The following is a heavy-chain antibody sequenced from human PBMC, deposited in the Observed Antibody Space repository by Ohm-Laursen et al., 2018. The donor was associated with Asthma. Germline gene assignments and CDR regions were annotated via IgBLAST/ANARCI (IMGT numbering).Heavy chain of an antibody. CDR1: GDSFTSGIYY. D-gene: IGHD5-12*01. Sequence: TLSLTCTVSGDSFTSGIYYWGWIRQHPGKGLEWIGYIYHTGSPYYNPSLKSRASISVDTSKNQFSLNLRSVTAADTAVYYCAREATIITRYFDSWGQGRLVTVSS. CDR2: IYHTGSP. CDR3: AREATIITRYFDS. J-gene: IGHJ4*02. V-gene: IGHV4-31*03.